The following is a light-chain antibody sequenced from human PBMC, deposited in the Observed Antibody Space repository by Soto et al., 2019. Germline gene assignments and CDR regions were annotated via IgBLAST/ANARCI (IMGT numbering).Light chain of an antibody. J-gene: IGKJ1*01. V-gene: IGKV1-27*01. Sequence: DIQMTQSPSSLSASVGDRVTITCRASQGISNYLAWYQQKPGKVPKLLLYAASTLQSGVPSRFSGSGSGTDFTVTISRLQPEDVATYYCQKYNSAPWTFGQGTKVEIK. CDR3: QKYNSAPWT. CDR1: QGISNY. CDR2: AAS.